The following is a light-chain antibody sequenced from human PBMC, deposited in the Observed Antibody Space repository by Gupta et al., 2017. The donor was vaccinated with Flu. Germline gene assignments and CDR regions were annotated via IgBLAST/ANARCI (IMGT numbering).Light chain of an antibody. CDR1: QSVKSG. J-gene: IGKJ4*02. Sequence: ERATLSCRASQSVKSGYAWCQQKPAQAPPLLIYGAATRATGGPARICSSGADAEFSLPISSRQDEDFSVEYCQRQNDRPPLTFGGGTKVEIK. V-gene: IGKV3-15*01. CDR2: GAA. CDR3: QRQNDRPPLT.